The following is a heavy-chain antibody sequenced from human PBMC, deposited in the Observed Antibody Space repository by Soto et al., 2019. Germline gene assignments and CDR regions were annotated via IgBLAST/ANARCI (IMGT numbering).Heavy chain of an antibody. Sequence: QVQLVQSGAEVKKPGASVKVSCKASGYTFTSYGITWVRQAPGQGLEWMGWISAYNGNTNNAPKVQGRVTRTPDTSTTTAYRELRSPRSDDTAVYYCARALTPTDYWGQGTLVTVSS. J-gene: IGHJ4*02. CDR2: ISAYNGNT. V-gene: IGHV1-18*01. D-gene: IGHD3-9*01. CDR1: GYTFTSYG. CDR3: ARALTPTDY.